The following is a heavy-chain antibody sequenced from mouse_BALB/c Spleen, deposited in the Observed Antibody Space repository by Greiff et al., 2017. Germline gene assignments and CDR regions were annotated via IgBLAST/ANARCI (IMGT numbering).Heavy chain of an antibody. D-gene: IGHD1-1*01. CDR1: GYTFTSYT. CDR3: ARGGKRNAMDY. CDR2: INPSSGYT. J-gene: IGHJ4*01. Sequence: QVQLQQSAAELARPGASVKMSCKASGYTFTSYTMHWVKQRPGQGLEWIGYINPSSGYTEYNQKFKDKTTLTADKSSSTAYMQLSSLTSEDSAVYYCARGGKRNAMDYWGQGTSVTVSS. V-gene: IGHV1-4*02.